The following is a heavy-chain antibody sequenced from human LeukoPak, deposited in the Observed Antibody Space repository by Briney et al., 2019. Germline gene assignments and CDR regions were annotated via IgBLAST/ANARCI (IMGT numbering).Heavy chain of an antibody. CDR2: IDNSDGT. CDR3: AKSRGSGTYCFDY. Sequence: GGSLRLSCTASGFRFSTYAMSWVRQSPGKGLEWVSTIDNSDGTYCPDSVKGRFTISRDNSKSTLYLQMNSLRAEDTATYYCAKSRGSGTYCFDYWGQGTLVTVSS. V-gene: IGHV3-23*01. D-gene: IGHD3-10*01. J-gene: IGHJ4*02. CDR1: GFRFSTYA.